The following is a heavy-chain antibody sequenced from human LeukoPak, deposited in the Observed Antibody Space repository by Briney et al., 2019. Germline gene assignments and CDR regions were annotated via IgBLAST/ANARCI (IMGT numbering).Heavy chain of an antibody. CDR3: AGLKHKDYFDY. CDR1: GGSISSCSYY. J-gene: IGHJ4*02. CDR2: IYYSGST. V-gene: IGHV4-39*01. Sequence: SETLSLTCTVSGGSISSCSYYWGWIRQPPGKGLEWIGSIYYSGSTYYNPSLKSRVTISVDTSKNQFSLKLSSVTAADTAVYYCAGLKHKDYFDYWGQGTLVTVSS.